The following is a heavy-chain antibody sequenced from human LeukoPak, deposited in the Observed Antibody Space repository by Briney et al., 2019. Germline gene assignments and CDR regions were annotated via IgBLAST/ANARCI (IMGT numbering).Heavy chain of an antibody. V-gene: IGHV4-39*01. Sequence: ASETLSLTCTVSGGSISSSSYYWGWIRQPPGKGLEWIGSIYYSGSTYYNPSLKSRVTISVDTSKNQFSLKLSSVTAADTAVYYCARLGVSRSYSGSYEGGGGYYFDYRGQGTLVTVSS. CDR3: ARLGVSRSYSGSYEGGGGYYFDY. D-gene: IGHD1-26*01. CDR1: GGSISSSSYY. J-gene: IGHJ4*02. CDR2: IYYSGST.